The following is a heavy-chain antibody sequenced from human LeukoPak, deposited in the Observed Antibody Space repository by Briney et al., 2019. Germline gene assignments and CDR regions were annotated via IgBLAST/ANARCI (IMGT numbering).Heavy chain of an antibody. V-gene: IGHV4-59*01. J-gene: IGHJ3*02. Sequence: SETLSLTCTVSGGSISSYYWSWIRQPPGKGLEWIGYIYYSGSTNYNPSLKSRVTISVDTPKNQFSLKLSSVTAADTAVYYCAREVTGLAAAGGDAFDIWGQGTMVTVSS. D-gene: IGHD6-13*01. CDR2: IYYSGST. CDR1: GGSISSYY. CDR3: AREVTGLAAAGGDAFDI.